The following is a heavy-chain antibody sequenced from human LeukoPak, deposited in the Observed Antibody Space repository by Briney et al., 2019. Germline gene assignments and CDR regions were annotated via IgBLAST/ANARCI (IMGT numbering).Heavy chain of an antibody. CDR1: GFTFSSYT. CDR2: ISYDGSNK. D-gene: IGHD4-11*01. V-gene: IGHV3-30*04. CDR3: AREPSTVTKALFLRY. J-gene: IGHJ4*02. Sequence: GGSLRLSCAASGFTFSSYTMHWVRQAPGKGLEWVAVISYDGSNKYYADSVKGRFTISRDNSKDTLYLQMNSLRPEDTAVYYCAREPSTVTKALFLRYWGQGTLVTVSS.